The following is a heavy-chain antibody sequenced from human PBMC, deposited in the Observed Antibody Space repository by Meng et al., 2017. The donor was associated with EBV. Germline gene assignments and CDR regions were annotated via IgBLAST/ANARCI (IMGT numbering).Heavy chain of an antibody. CDR2: IYHSGST. V-gene: IGHV4-4*03. CDR3: ARRSLDYYDSSGFDY. CDR1: GGSISSGNW. Sequence: GQGLLSPPGTSPSTGAVSGGSISSGNWWSWARQPPGKGLEWIGEIYHSGSTNYNPSLKSRVTISVDKSKNQFSLKLSSVTAADTAVYYCARRSLDYYDSSGFDYWGQGTLVTVSS. D-gene: IGHD3-22*01. J-gene: IGHJ4*02.